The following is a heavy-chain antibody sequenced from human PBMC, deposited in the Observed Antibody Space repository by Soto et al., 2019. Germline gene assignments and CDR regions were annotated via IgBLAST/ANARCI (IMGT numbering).Heavy chain of an antibody. D-gene: IGHD2-2*01. CDR3: ARRGCSSTSCYED. J-gene: IGHJ4*02. CDR2: IYYSGST. CDR1: GGSISSYY. V-gene: IGHV4-59*08. Sequence: QVQLQESGPGLVKPSETLSLTCTVSGGSISSYYWSWIRQPPGKGLEWIGYIYYSGSTNYNPSLKSRVTISVDTSKNQFSLKLSSVTAADTAVYYCARRGCSSTSCYEDWGQGTLVTVSS.